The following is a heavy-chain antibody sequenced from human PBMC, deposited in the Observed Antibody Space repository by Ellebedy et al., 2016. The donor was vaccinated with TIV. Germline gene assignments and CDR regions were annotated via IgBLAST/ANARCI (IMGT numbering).Heavy chain of an antibody. CDR2: INPSGGST. CDR3: ARGFPVAVPGEGWFDP. J-gene: IGHJ5*02. V-gene: IGHV1-46*01. Sequence: AASVKVSCKASGYTFTSYYVHWVRQAPGQGLEWMGIINPSGGSTSYPQKFQGRVTMTRNTSTSRVYMELSSLGSEDTAVYYCARGFPVAVPGEGWFDPWGQGTLVTVSS. CDR1: GYTFTSYY. D-gene: IGHD3-22*01.